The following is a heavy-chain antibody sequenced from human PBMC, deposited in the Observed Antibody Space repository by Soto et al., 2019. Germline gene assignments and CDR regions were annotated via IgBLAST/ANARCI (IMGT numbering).Heavy chain of an antibody. CDR3: ASLGNTYYYGSGSLRNWFDP. CDR2: ISYDGSNK. J-gene: IGHJ5*02. Sequence: GGSLRLSCAASGFTFSSYAMHWVRQAPGKGLEWVAVISYDGSNKYYADSVKGRFTISRDNSKNTLYLQMNSLRAEDTAVYYCASLGNTYYYGSGSLRNWFDPWGQGTLVTVSS. D-gene: IGHD3-10*01. CDR1: GFTFSSYA. V-gene: IGHV3-30-3*01.